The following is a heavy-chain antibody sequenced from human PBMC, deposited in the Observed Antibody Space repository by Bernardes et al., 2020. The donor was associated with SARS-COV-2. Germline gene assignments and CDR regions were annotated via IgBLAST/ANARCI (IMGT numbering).Heavy chain of an antibody. CDR1: GFTFADYN. CDR3: AKDIEVGGVWGGMDV. J-gene: IGHJ6*02. CDR2: ITWDGSGS. V-gene: IGHV3-43*01. D-gene: IGHD3-16*01. Sequence: SLRLSCVASGFTFADYNMYWVRQAPGKGLEWVSLITWDGSGSWYGDSVKGRFTISRDNSKNSLYLQMNSLRTEDTAFYYCAKDIEVGGVWGGMDVWGQGTTVTVSS.